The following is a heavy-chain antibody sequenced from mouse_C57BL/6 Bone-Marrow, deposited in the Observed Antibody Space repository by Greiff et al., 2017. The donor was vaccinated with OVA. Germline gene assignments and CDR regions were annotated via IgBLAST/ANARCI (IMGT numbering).Heavy chain of an antibody. Sequence: EVQRVESVAELVRPGASVKLSCTASGFNIKNTYMHWVKQRPEQGLEWIGRIDPANGNTKYAPKFQGKATITADTSSNTAYLQLSSLTSEDTAIYYCARDGYYVKGAMDYWGQGTSVTVSS. V-gene: IGHV14-3*01. CDR3: ARDGYYVKGAMDY. CDR1: GFNIKNTY. J-gene: IGHJ4*01. CDR2: IDPANGNT. D-gene: IGHD2-3*01.